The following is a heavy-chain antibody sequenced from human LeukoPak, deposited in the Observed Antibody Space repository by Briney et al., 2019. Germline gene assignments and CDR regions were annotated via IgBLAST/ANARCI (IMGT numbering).Heavy chain of an antibody. Sequence: GSVKVSCKASGYTFTSHYMHWVRQAPGQGLEWMGLINPSGSGTLYAQKFQGRVTMTRDMSTTTDYMELSSLRSEDTAVYYCARDNSVGDIAWWFDPWGQGTLVTVSS. J-gene: IGHJ5*02. V-gene: IGHV1-46*01. CDR1: GYTFTSHY. CDR3: ARDNSVGDIAWWFDP. D-gene: IGHD3-16*02. CDR2: INPSGSGT.